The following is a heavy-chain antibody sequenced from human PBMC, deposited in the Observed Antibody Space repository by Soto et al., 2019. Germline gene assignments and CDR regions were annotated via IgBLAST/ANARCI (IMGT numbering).Heavy chain of an antibody. CDR1: GYTFTSYG. D-gene: IGHD6-13*01. J-gene: IGHJ3*02. CDR2: ISAYNGNT. Sequence: ASVKVSCKASGYTFTSYGISWVRQAPGQGLEWMGWISAYNGNTNYAQKLQDRVTMTTDTSTSTAYMELRSLRSDDTAVNYCARDIRGQLIHADAFDIWGQGTMVTVSS. V-gene: IGHV1-18*01. CDR3: ARDIRGQLIHADAFDI.